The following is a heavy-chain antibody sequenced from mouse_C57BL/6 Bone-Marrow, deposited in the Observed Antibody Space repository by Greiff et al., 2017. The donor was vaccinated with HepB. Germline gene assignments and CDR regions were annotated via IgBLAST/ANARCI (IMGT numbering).Heavy chain of an antibody. V-gene: IGHV1-82*01. CDR2: IYPGDGDT. Sequence: QVQLQQSGPELVKPGASVKISCKASGYAFSSSWMNWVKQRPGKGLEWIGRIYPGDGDTNYNGKFKGKATLTADKSSSTAYMQLSSLTSEDSAVYFCARGWVLRSLALDYWGQGTSVTVSS. D-gene: IGHD1-1*01. J-gene: IGHJ4*01. CDR3: ARGWVLRSLALDY. CDR1: GYAFSSSW.